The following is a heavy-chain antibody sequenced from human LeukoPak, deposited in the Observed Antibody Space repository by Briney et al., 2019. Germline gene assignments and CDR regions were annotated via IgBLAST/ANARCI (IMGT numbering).Heavy chain of an antibody. J-gene: IGHJ4*02. CDR1: GFTFRSYW. D-gene: IGHD3-10*01. V-gene: IGHV3-23*01. CDR2: ISGSATGSVTT. CDR3: VARGFGELIPY. Sequence: PGGSLRLSCAASGFTFRSYWMSWVRQAPGKGLEWVSAISGSATGSVTTYYTDSVKGRFTISRDNSKNTLYLQMNSLRAEDTAVYYCVARGFGELIPYWGQGTLVTVSS.